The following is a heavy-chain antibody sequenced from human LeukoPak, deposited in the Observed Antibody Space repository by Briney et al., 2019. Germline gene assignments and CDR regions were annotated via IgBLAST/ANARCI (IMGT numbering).Heavy chain of an antibody. J-gene: IGHJ5*02. CDR1: GYRFTTYW. CDR2: IYPGDSDT. V-gene: IGHV5-51*01. CDR3: AIGTTSSGSVWFDP. Sequence: KVSCKGSGYRFTTYWIGWMRQMPGKGLEWMGIIYPGDSDTRYSPSFQGQVTISADKSISTAYLQWSSLKASDTAMYYCAIGTTSSGSVWFDPWGQGTLVTVSS. D-gene: IGHD1-7*01.